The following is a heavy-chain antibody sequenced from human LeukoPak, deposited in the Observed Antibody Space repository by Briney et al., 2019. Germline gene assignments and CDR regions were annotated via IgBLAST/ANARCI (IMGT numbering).Heavy chain of an antibody. CDR1: GFTFSSYG. CDR2: IWYDGSNK. Sequence: GGSLRLSCAASGFTFSSYGMHWVRQAPGKGLEWVAVIWYDGSNKYYADSVKGRFTISRDNSKNTLYLQMNSLRAEDTAVYYCARALYQNIAAALDYWGQGTLVTVSS. J-gene: IGHJ4*02. D-gene: IGHD6-13*01. V-gene: IGHV3-33*01. CDR3: ARALYQNIAAALDY.